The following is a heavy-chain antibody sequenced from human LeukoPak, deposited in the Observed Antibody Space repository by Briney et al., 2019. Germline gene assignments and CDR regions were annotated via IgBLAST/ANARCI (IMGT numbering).Heavy chain of an antibody. CDR2: ISYSGNT. Sequence: SETLSLTCTVSGGSISNYYWSWIRQPPGKGLEWIGYISYSGNTNYNPSLKSRVTISVDTSKNQFSLKLSSVTAADTAVYYCARGRTYRRSSWFDPWGQGTLVTVSS. V-gene: IGHV4-59*01. CDR3: ARGRTYRRSSWFDP. D-gene: IGHD1-26*01. J-gene: IGHJ5*02. CDR1: GGSISNYY.